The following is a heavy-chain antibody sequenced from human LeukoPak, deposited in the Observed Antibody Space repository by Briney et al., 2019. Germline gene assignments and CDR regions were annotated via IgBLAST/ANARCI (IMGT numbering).Heavy chain of an antibody. CDR2: IYYSGST. CDR3: SGSYVYYYYYMDV. D-gene: IGHD1-26*01. Sequence: SETLSLTCTVSGGSISSYYWSWIRQPPGKGLEWIGYIYYSGSTNYNPSLKSRVTISVDTSKNQFSLKLSSVTAADTAVYYCSGSYVYYYYYMDVWGKGTTVTISS. J-gene: IGHJ6*03. V-gene: IGHV4-59*01. CDR1: GGSISSYY.